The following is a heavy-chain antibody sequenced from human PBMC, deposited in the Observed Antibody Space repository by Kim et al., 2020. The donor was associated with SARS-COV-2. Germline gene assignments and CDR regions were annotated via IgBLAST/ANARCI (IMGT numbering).Heavy chain of an antibody. CDR3: AKHDARYCCGGNCWYFDY. CDR1: GGYFNDYY. V-gene: IGHV4-34*01. CDR2: INPIGST. D-gene: IGHD2-15*01. Sequence: SETLSLTCAVYGGYFNDYYWTWIRQPPGKGLEWIGEINPIGSTKYNPSLKSRVTMSVDTSKNQLSLKLSSVTAADTAVYYCAKHDARYCCGGNCWYFDYWGQGTLVTVSS. J-gene: IGHJ4*02.